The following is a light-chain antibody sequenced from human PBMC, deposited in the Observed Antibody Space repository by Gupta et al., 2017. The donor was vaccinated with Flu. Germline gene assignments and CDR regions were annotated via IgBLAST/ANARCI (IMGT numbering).Light chain of an antibody. CDR1: SSDVGGYDY. V-gene: IGLV2-8*01. J-gene: IGLJ2*01. Sequence: QSALTQPPSASGSPGQSVTISCTGTSSDVGGYDYVSWYQQYPGKAPKVMIYEVTKRPSGVPDRFSGSTSGNTASLTVSGLQVEDEANYYCSSYAGSNNVVFGGGTKLTVL. CDR2: EVT. CDR3: SSYAGSNNVV.